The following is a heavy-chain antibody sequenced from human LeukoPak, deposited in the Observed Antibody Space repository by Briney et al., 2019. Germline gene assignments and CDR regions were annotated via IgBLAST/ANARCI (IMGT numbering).Heavy chain of an antibody. CDR1: GGTFSSYA. Sequence: SVKVSCMASGGTFSSYAISWVRQAPGQGLEWMGGIIPIFGTANYAQKFQGRVTITADESTSTAYMELSSLRSEDTAVYYCARGLYRSSVAGPGGYWGQGTLVTVSS. V-gene: IGHV1-69*13. CDR3: ARGLYRSSVAGPGGY. J-gene: IGHJ4*02. D-gene: IGHD6-19*01. CDR2: IIPIFGTA.